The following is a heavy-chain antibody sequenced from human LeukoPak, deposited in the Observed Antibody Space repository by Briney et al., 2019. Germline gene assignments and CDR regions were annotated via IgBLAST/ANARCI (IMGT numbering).Heavy chain of an antibody. CDR2: ISADGSVT. J-gene: IGHJ5*02. V-gene: IGHV3-74*01. Sequence: GGSLRLPCADSGFTFSRYWMHWVRQTPGKGLVWVSCISADGSVTRYADSVKGRFTISRDNTKRTLYLQMHSLRAEDTAVYYCATAGGDGSRMGFDPWGQGTLVTVSS. D-gene: IGHD2-15*01. CDR3: ATAGGDGSRMGFDP. CDR1: GFTFSRYW.